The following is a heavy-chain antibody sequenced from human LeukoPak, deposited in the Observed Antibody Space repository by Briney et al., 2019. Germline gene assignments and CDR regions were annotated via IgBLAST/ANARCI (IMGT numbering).Heavy chain of an antibody. D-gene: IGHD3-10*01. J-gene: IGHJ4*02. CDR3: ARAVGGDGSGSL. Sequence: SETLSLTCAVYGGSFSGYYWSWIRQPAGKGLESIGHISTSGSTNYNPSLKSRVTMSVDTSKNQFSLKLSSVTAADTAVYYCARAVGGDGSGSLWGPGTLVTVSS. V-gene: IGHV4-59*10. CDR1: GGSFSGYY. CDR2: ISTSGST.